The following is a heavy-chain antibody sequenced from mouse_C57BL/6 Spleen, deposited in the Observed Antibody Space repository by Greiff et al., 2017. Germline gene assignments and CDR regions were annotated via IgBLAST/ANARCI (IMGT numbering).Heavy chain of an antibody. CDR2: IDPSDSYT. J-gene: IGHJ4*01. V-gene: IGHV1-50*01. Sequence: QVQLQQPGAELVKPGASVKLSCKASGYTFTSYWMQWVKQRPGQGLEWIGEIDPSDSYTNYNQKFKGKATLTVDTSSSTAYMQLISLTSEDSAVYYCATKEDYYGSSSYAMDYWGQGTSVTVSS. D-gene: IGHD1-1*01. CDR3: ATKEDYYGSSSYAMDY. CDR1: GYTFTSYW.